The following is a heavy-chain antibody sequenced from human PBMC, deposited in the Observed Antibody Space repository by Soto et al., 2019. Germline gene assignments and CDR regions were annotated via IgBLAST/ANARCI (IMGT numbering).Heavy chain of an antibody. D-gene: IGHD5-18*01. Sequence: QVQLVQSGTQVKKPGASVKVSCKASGGTFSRSGFHWVRQAPGQGLEWMGMIVPSVDTTNYAQKFQARVTISADQFTSTVYMELRSLRSEDTAVYYCARCPQPPDTADPYAVDVWGQGTRVIVSS. CDR3: ARCPQPPDTADPYAVDV. CDR2: IVPSVDTT. J-gene: IGHJ6*02. CDR1: GGTFSRSG. V-gene: IGHV1-69*18.